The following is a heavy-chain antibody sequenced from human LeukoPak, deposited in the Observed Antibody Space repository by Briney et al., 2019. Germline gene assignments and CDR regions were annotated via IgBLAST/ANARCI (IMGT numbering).Heavy chain of an antibody. Sequence: ASVKVSCKASGYTFTSYYIHWVRQAPGQGLEWMGLINPSGGSTNYAQKFQGRVTMTRDTSTSTVYMELSSLRSEDAAVYYCARGPRITMVRGGQWYYYMDVWGKGTTVTVSS. CDR2: INPSGGST. D-gene: IGHD3-10*01. J-gene: IGHJ6*03. CDR1: GYTFTSYY. V-gene: IGHV1-46*01. CDR3: ARGPRITMVRGGQWYYYMDV.